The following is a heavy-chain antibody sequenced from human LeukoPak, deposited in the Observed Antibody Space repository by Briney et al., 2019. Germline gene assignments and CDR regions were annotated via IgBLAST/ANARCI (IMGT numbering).Heavy chain of an antibody. D-gene: IGHD3-9*01. J-gene: IGHJ6*03. V-gene: IGHV4-4*07. Sequence: SETLSLTCTVSGGSISGYFWSWIRQPAGKGLEWIGRIYTSGSTNYNPSLKSRVTMSVDTSKNQFSLKLSSVTAADTAVYYCAREYFDWLKGQNDYYMDVWGKGTTVTVSS. CDR2: IYTSGST. CDR1: GGSISGYF. CDR3: AREYFDWLKGQNDYYMDV.